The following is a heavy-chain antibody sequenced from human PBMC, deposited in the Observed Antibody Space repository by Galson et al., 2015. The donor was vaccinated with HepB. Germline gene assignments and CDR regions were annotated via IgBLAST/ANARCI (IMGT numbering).Heavy chain of an antibody. CDR3: ARNPLRGVIMTTVPTYYYYGMDV. D-gene: IGHD3-10*01. CDR2: ISYDGSNK. CDR1: GFTFSSYA. V-gene: IGHV3-30-3*01. Sequence: SLRLSCAASGFTFSSYAINWVRQAPGKGLEWVAVISYDGSNKYYADSVKGRFTISRDNSKNTLYLQMNSLRAEDTAVYYCARNPLRGVIMTTVPTYYYYGMDVWGQGTTVTVSS. J-gene: IGHJ6*02.